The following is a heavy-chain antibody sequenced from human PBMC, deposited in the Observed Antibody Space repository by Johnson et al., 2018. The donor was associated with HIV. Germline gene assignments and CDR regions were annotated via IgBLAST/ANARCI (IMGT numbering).Heavy chain of an antibody. D-gene: IGHD3-3*01. V-gene: IGHV3-11*04. Sequence: VQVVESGGGLVKPGGSLRLSCAASGFTFSDYYMSWIRQAPGKGLEWVSYISSSGSTIYYADSVKGRFTISRDNAKNSLYLQMNSLGAEDTVVYYCARGVPYYDFWVGYPFAFDIWGQGTLVTVSS. CDR1: GFTFSDYY. CDR2: ISSSGSTI. CDR3: ARGVPYYDFWVGYPFAFDI. J-gene: IGHJ3*02.